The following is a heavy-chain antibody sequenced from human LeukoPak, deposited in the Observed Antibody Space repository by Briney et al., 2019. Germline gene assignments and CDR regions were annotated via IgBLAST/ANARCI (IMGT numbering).Heavy chain of an antibody. V-gene: IGHV3-23*01. Sequence: GGSLRLSCTASGFTFRNYAMIWVRQAPGKGLEWVSSITGSGDNTYYADSVRGRFTTSRDNTKSTLYLQMNGLGAEDTAVYYCGKDLRGYIYGTFDYWGQGTLVTVSS. J-gene: IGHJ4*02. CDR1: GFTFRNYA. CDR2: ITGSGDNT. CDR3: GKDLRGYIYGTFDY. D-gene: IGHD5-18*01.